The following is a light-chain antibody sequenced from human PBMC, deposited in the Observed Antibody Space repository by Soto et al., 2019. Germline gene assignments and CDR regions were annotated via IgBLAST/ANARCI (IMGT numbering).Light chain of an antibody. J-gene: IGKJ4*01. Sequence: EVVMRQSPATRSVSPGEGATLSCRASQGIGETLAWYQHKPGQTPRLLIYDTSTRATGVPTRFSVSRSGAEFTLTINRLKYEDFAVYYCQPYNNWTLTFCGGTKVDIK. V-gene: IGKV3-15*01. CDR2: DTS. CDR3: QPYNNWTLT. CDR1: QGIGET.